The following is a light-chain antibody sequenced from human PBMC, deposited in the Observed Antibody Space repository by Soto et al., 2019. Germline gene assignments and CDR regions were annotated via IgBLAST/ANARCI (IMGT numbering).Light chain of an antibody. J-gene: IGLJ2*01. CDR1: SGSVSTTYY. Sequence: QAVVTQEPSFSVSPGGTVTLTCGLTSGSVSTTYYPSWYQQTPGQAPRTLIYSTNIRSSGVPDRFSGSKSGTSASLAISGLQSEDEADYYCAAWDDSLNGVVFGGGTKLTVL. V-gene: IGLV8-61*01. CDR3: AAWDDSLNGVV. CDR2: STN.